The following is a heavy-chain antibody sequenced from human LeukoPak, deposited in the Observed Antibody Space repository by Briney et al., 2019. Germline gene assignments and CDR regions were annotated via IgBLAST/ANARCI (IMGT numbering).Heavy chain of an antibody. J-gene: IGHJ4*02. V-gene: IGHV4-4*02. Sequence: SGTLSLTCAVSGGSISSGYWWSWVRQPPMKGLEWIGEIIDSGSTNYNPSLKGRITISLDKTKNQFSLNVNSVAAADTAVYYCATYGPTSGGYTFEYWGQGILVTVSS. D-gene: IGHD2-15*01. CDR1: GGSISSGYW. CDR3: ATYGPTSGGYTFEY. CDR2: IIDSGST.